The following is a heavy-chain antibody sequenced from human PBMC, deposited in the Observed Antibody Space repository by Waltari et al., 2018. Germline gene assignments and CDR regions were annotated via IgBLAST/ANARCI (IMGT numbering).Heavy chain of an antibody. CDR2: IYYSGST. CDR1: GGSISSGGSY. J-gene: IGHJ5*02. V-gene: IGHV4-31*03. Sequence: QVQLQESGPGLVKPSQTLSLTCTVSGGSISSGGSYWSCIRQHPGKGLEWIGYIYYSGSTYYNPSLKSRVTISVDTSKNQFSLKLSSVTAADTAVYYCARAAIIAAAGTSWFDPWGQGTLVTVSS. CDR3: ARAAIIAAAGTSWFDP. D-gene: IGHD6-13*01.